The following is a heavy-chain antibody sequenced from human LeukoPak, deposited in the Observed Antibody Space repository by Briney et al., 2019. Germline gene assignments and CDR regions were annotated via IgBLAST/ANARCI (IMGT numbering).Heavy chain of an antibody. CDR3: ARDPEGYSGYDYGYYFDY. V-gene: IGHV3-48*04. Sequence: PGGSLRLSCAASGFTFSSYAMSWVRQAPGKGLEWVSYISSSGSTIYYADSVKGRFTISRDNAKNSLYLQMNSLRAEDTAVYYCARDPEGYSGYDYGYYFDYWGQGTLVTDSS. CDR1: GFTFSSYA. CDR2: ISSSGSTI. D-gene: IGHD5-12*01. J-gene: IGHJ4*02.